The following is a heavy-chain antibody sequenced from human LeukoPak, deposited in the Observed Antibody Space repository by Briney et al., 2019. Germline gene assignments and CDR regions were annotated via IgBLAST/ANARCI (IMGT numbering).Heavy chain of an antibody. CDR2: LDPEDGET. V-gene: IGHV1-24*01. D-gene: IGHD2-2*01. CDR1: GYTLTELS. Sequence: ASVKVSCKVSGYTLTELSMHWVRQAPGKGLEWMGGLDPEDGETIYAQKFQGRVTMTEDTSTDTAYMELSSLRSEDTAVYCCATGGCSSTSCDPTDYGMDVWGQGTTVTVSS. J-gene: IGHJ6*02. CDR3: ATGGCSSTSCDPTDYGMDV.